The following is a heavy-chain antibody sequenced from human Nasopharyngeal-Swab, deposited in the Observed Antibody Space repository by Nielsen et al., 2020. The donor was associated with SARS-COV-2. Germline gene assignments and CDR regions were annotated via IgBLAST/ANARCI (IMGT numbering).Heavy chain of an antibody. CDR2: ISSSSSYI. V-gene: IGHV3-21*01. Sequence: GESLKISCAASGFTFSSYSMNWVRQAPGKGLEWVSSISSSSSYIYYADSVKGRFTISRDNAKNSLYLQMNSLRAEDTAVYYCARVRGSMDHDAFGIWGQGTMVTVSS. J-gene: IGHJ3*02. CDR1: GFTFSSYS. CDR3: ARVRGSMDHDAFGI. D-gene: IGHD3-10*01.